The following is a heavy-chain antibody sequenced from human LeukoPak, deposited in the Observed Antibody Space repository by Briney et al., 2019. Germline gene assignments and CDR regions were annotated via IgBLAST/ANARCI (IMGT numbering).Heavy chain of an antibody. J-gene: IGHJ4*02. Sequence: SETLSLTCAVYGGSFSGYYWSWIRQPPGKGLEWIGEINHSGSTNYNPSLKSRVTISVDTSKNQFSLKLSSVTAADTVVYYCARGHFKVTVNRLAYFDYWGQGTLVTVSS. CDR1: GGSFSGYY. D-gene: IGHD2-21*02. CDR3: ARGHFKVTVNRLAYFDY. CDR2: INHSGST. V-gene: IGHV4-34*01.